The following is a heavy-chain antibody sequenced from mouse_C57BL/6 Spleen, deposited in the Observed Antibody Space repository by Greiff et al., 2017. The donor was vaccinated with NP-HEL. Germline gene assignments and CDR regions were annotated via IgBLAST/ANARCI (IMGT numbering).Heavy chain of an antibody. J-gene: IGHJ3*01. D-gene: IGHD1-1*01. CDR3: AIDYYGSSLAWFAY. V-gene: IGHV1-81*01. Sequence: VKLVESGAELARPGASVKLSCKASGYTFTSYGISWVKQRTGQGLEWIGEIYPRSGNTYYNEKFKGKATLTADKSSSTAYMELRSLTSEDSAVYFCAIDYYGSSLAWFAYWGQGTLVTVSA. CDR1: GYTFTSYG. CDR2: IYPRSGNT.